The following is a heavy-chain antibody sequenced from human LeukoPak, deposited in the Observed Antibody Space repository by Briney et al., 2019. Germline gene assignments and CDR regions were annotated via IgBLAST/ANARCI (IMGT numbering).Heavy chain of an antibody. Sequence: SETLSLTCTVSGGSISSGGYYWSWIRQHPGKGLEWIGYIYYSGSTYYNPSLKSRVTISVDTSKNQLSLKLSSVTAADTAVYYCARTYCSGGSCYFDYWGQGTLVTVSS. J-gene: IGHJ4*02. CDR3: ARTYCSGGSCYFDY. D-gene: IGHD2-15*01. V-gene: IGHV4-31*03. CDR2: IYYSGST. CDR1: GGSISSGGYY.